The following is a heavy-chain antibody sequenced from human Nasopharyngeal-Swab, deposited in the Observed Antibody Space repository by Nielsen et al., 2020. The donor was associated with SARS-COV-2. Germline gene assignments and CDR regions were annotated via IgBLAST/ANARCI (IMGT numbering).Heavy chain of an antibody. D-gene: IGHD3-22*01. CDR2: IYYSGST. J-gene: IGHJ4*02. V-gene: IGHV4-31*02. Sequence: WIRQPPGKGLEWIGYIYYSGSTYYNPSLKSRVTISVDTSKNQFSLKLSSVTAADTAVYYCASGAIDYYDSSGYGDWGQGTLVTVSS. CDR3: ASGAIDYYDSSGYGD.